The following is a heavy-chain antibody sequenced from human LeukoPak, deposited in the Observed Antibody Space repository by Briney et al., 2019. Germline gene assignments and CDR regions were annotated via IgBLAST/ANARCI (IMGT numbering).Heavy chain of an antibody. D-gene: IGHD2-2*01. CDR3: ARRLVTAGITDFFDS. Sequence: GGSLRLSCTASGFTFSDYSMSWVRQAPGAGLEWVSAISPAGDSTTDADSVKGRFTISRDNSKSTLYLQMNGLTAEDTALYYCARRLVTAGITDFFDSWGQGTLVTVSS. J-gene: IGHJ4*02. V-gene: IGHV3-23*01. CDR1: GFTFSDYS. CDR2: ISPAGDST.